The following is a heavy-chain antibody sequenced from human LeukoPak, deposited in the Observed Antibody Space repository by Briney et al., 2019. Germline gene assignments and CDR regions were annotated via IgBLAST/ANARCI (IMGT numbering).Heavy chain of an antibody. CDR3: ARVGGFFDMDV. J-gene: IGHJ6*02. D-gene: IGHD1-26*01. V-gene: IGHV3-48*02. Sequence: GGSLRLSCAASGFSFSSYTMNWVRQAPGQGLEWLASISSNSGTLHYAESVRGRFTISRDSAKNALYLQMNSLRDDDTAVYYCARVGGFFDMDVWGQGTPVTISS. CDR1: GFSFSSYT. CDR2: ISSNSGTL.